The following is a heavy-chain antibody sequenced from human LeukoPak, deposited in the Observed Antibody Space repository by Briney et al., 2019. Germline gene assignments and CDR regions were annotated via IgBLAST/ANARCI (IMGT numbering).Heavy chain of an antibody. V-gene: IGHV3-21*01. CDR2: FTSRSRNI. CDR1: GFTFSSYS. J-gene: IGHJ6*04. D-gene: IGHD3-22*01. CDR3: ARDPATPMIVVDRSPTDV. Sequence: GGSLRLSCAASGFTFSSYSMTWVRQAPGKGLEWLSSFTSRSRNIYYADSVKGRFTISRDSAKNSLYLQMNSLRAEDTAVYYCARDPATPMIVVDRSPTDVWGKGTTVTVSS.